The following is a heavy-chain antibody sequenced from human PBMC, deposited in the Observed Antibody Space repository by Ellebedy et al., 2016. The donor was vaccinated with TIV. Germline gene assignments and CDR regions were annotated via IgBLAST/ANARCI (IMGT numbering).Heavy chain of an antibody. J-gene: IGHJ4*02. V-gene: IGHV3-23*01. CDR3: AKGSPTSK. Sequence: GESLKISCAASGFTFRKHAISWVRQAPGKGLEWVSAISGSGRLTYYTDSVKGRFTISRDDSKNTLYLQMNSLRAEDTAVYYCAKGSPTSKWGQGTLVTVSS. D-gene: IGHD3-10*01. CDR1: GFTFRKHA. CDR2: ISGSGRLT.